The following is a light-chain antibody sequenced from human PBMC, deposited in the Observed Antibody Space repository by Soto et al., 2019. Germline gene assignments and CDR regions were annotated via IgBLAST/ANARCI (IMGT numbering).Light chain of an antibody. V-gene: IGKV1-5*03. CDR1: QSISTW. CDR2: TAS. CDR3: EQNNSYPRT. Sequence: DIQMTQSPSTLSASVGDRVTITCRASQSISTWLAWYQQKPGKAPKLLIYTASNLERGVPSRFSGSGSGTEFTLTISSLQPDDFATYYCEQNNSYPRTFGQGTKVEIK. J-gene: IGKJ1*01.